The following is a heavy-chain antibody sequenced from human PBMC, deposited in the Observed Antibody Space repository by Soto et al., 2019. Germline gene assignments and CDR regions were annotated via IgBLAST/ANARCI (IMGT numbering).Heavy chain of an antibody. CDR1: GDSISTYY. J-gene: IGHJ4*02. CDR3: ALRSMAVVPEY. V-gene: IGHV4-59*01. CDR2: LYYGRSA. Sequence: QVQLQESGPGLVKPSETLSLTCAVSGDSISTYYCMWIRQPPGKGLESICYLYYGRSANYNPSLNSRVTLSVDTSPNQCSLTLSSMTAADTAVYYCALRSMAVVPEYWGQGTLITVSS. D-gene: IGHD3-22*01.